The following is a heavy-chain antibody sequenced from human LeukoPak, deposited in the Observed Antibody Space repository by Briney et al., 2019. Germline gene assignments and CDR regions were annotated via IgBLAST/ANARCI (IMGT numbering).Heavy chain of an antibody. V-gene: IGHV3-48*03. CDR3: ARAPSGWSYDY. CDR2: ISSSGSII. D-gene: IGHD6-19*01. J-gene: IGHJ4*02. CDR1: GFTFSSYE. Sequence: PGGSLRLSCAASGFTFSSYEMNWVRQAPGKGLEWISYISSSGSIIYYADSAKGRFTISRDNAENALYLQMNSLRAEDTAIYYCARAPSGWSYDYWGQGTLVTVSS.